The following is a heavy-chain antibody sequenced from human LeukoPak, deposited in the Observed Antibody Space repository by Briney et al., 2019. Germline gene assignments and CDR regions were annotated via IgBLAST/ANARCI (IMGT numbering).Heavy chain of an antibody. J-gene: IGHJ4*02. D-gene: IGHD3-3*01. CDR3: AKDSRLVRFLEWFYYFDY. Sequence: GGSLRLSCAASGFTFSSYWMSWVRQAPGKGLEWVANIKQDGSEKYYVDSVKGRFTISRDNAKNSLYLQMNSLRAEDTAVYYCAKDSRLVRFLEWFYYFDYWGQGTLVTVSS. V-gene: IGHV3-7*03. CDR1: GFTFSSYW. CDR2: IKQDGSEK.